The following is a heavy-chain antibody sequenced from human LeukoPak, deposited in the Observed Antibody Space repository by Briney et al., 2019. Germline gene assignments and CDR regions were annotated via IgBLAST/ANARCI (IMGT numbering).Heavy chain of an antibody. J-gene: IGHJ4*02. CDR2: INPKSGGA. V-gene: IGHV1-2*02. CDR3: AREGSSGWYKLHNFDY. CDR1: GYTFTGYY. Sequence: GASVKVSCKASGYTFTGYYIHWVRQAPGQGLEWMGWINPKSGGANYAQKFQGRVTMTRDTSIRTAYMELSRLRSDDTAVYYCAREGSSGWYKLHNFDYWGQGTLVTVSS. D-gene: IGHD6-19*01.